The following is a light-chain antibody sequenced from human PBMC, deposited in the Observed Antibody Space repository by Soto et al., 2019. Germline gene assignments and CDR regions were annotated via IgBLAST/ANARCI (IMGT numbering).Light chain of an antibody. J-gene: IGKJ2*01. V-gene: IGKV3-11*01. CDR1: QTVRNNY. CDR3: QQRSNWPPYT. CDR2: DAS. Sequence: EFVLTQSPGTLSLSPGERATLSCRASQTVRNNYLAWYQQKPGQAPRLLIYDASNRATGIPARFSGSESGTDFTLTISSLEPEDFAVYYCQQRSNWPPYTFGQGTKLEIK.